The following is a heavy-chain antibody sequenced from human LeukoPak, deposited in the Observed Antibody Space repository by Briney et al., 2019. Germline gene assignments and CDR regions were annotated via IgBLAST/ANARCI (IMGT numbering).Heavy chain of an antibody. J-gene: IGHJ4*02. D-gene: IGHD3-22*01. CDR2: ISAYNGNT. CDR1: GYTFTSYG. Sequence: VASVKVSCKASGYTFTSYGISWVRQAPGQGLEWMGWISAYNGNTNYAQKLQGRVTMTTDTSTSTAYTELRSLRSDDTAVYYCARGGYYYDSSGYYSYAFQFDYWGQGTLVTISS. CDR3: ARGGYYYDSSGYYSYAFQFDY. V-gene: IGHV1-18*01.